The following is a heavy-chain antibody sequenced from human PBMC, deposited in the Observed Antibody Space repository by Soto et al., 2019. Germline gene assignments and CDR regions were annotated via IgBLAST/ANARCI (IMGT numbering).Heavy chain of an antibody. CDR1: GGSISSSNW. V-gene: IGHV4-4*02. CDR3: ARGIAVAGYYYYYGMDV. Sequence: SETLSLTCAVSGGSISSSNWWSWVRQPPGKGLEWIGEIYHSGSTNYNPSLKSRVTISVDKSKKQFSMKLSSVTAADTAVYYCARGIAVAGYYYYYGMDVWGQGTTITVSS. CDR2: IYHSGST. J-gene: IGHJ6*02. D-gene: IGHD6-19*01.